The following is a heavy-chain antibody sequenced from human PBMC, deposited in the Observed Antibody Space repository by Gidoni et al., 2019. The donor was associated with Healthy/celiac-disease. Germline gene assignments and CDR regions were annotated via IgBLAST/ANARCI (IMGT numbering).Heavy chain of an antibody. CDR3: ARGTPYYYDSSGYAHY. J-gene: IGHJ4*02. D-gene: IGHD3-22*01. CDR1: GYTFTSYD. CDR2: MNPNSGNT. Sequence: QVQLVQSGAEAKKPGASVKVSCKASGYTFTSYDINWVRQATGQGLEWMGWMNPNSGNTGYAQKFQGRVTMTRNTSISTAYMELSSLRSEDTAVYYCARGTPYYYDSSGYAHYWGQGTLVTVSS. V-gene: IGHV1-8*01.